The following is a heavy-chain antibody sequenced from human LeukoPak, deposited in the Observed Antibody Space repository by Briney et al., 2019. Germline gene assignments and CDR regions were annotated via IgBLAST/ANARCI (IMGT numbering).Heavy chain of an antibody. CDR3: ARERSDYYDTSGSSH. CDR1: GYTFSSYG. V-gene: IGHV1-18*01. Sequence: ASVKVSYKATGYTFSSYGINWVRQAPGQGLEWMGWISGYNGNTEYAQKFQGRVTMTTDTSTRTAYMELRSLRSDDTAVYFCARERSDYYDTSGSSHWGQGTLVTVSS. D-gene: IGHD3-22*01. CDR2: ISGYNGNT. J-gene: IGHJ4*02.